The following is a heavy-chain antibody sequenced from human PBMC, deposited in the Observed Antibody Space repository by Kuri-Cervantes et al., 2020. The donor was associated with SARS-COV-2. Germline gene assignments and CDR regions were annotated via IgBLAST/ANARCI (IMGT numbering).Heavy chain of an antibody. V-gene: IGHV3-21*05. D-gene: IGHD3-10*01. CDR3: ARDLNGGSDY. CDR2: ISSSSSYT. CDR1: GFTFSSYA. J-gene: IGHJ4*02. Sequence: GGSLRLSCAASGFTFSSYAMHWVRQAPGKGLEWVSYISSSSSYTNYADSVKGRFTISRDNAKNSLYPQMNSLRAEDTAVYYCARDLNGGSDYWGQGTLVTVSS.